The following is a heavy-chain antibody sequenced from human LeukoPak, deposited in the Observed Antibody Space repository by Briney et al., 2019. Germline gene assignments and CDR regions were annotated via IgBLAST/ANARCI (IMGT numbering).Heavy chain of an antibody. D-gene: IGHD3-22*01. CDR3: ARRYYYDSSGYYDS. CDR1: GGSISSGGYY. CDR2: IYYSGST. J-gene: IGHJ5*02. V-gene: IGHV4-31*03. Sequence: PSGTLSLTCTVSGGSISSGGYYWSWIRQHPGKGLEWIGYIYYSGSTYYNPSLKSRVTISVDTSKNQFSLKLSSVTAADTAVYYCARRYYYDSSGYYDSWGQGTLVTVSS.